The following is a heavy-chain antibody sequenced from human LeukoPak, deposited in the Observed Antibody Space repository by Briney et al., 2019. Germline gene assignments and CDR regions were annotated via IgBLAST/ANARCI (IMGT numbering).Heavy chain of an antibody. CDR1: GFTFSNAW. J-gene: IGHJ4*02. D-gene: IGHD3-10*01. CDR3: TTGGFGESEPIDY. CDR2: IKSKTDGGTT. V-gene: IGHV3-15*01. Sequence: GGSLRLSCAASGFTFSNAWMSWVRQAPGKGPEWVGRIKSKTDGGTTDYAAPVKGRFTISRDDSKNTLYLQMNSLKTEDTAVYYCTTGGFGESEPIDYWGQGTLVTVSS.